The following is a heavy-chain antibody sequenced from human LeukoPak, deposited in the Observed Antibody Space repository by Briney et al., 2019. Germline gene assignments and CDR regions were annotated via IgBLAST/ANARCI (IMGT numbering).Heavy chain of an antibody. Sequence: PGGSLRLSCAASGFTFNHYWMSWVRQAPGKGLEWLANIKQDGSQIYYVDSVKGRFTISRDNAKNSLYLQMNSLRAEDTAVYYCARADSLGASFHYWGQGTLVTVSS. D-gene: IGHD1-26*01. V-gene: IGHV3-7*04. CDR1: GFTFNHYW. CDR2: IKQDGSQI. J-gene: IGHJ4*02. CDR3: ARADSLGASFHY.